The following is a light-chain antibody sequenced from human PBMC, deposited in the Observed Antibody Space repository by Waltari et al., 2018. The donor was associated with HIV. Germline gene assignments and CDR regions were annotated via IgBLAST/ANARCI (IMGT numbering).Light chain of an antibody. Sequence: EIVLTQSPGTLSLSPGNRVILSCRASQSISGTYLAWYQQRPGQSPRLLIYGASTRATGIPDRFSGSGSGTDFTLTINRLEPEDSAMYYCQQYGSSPLTFGGGTKVGIK. CDR1: QSISGTY. CDR3: QQYGSSPLT. J-gene: IGKJ4*01. CDR2: GAS. V-gene: IGKV3-20*01.